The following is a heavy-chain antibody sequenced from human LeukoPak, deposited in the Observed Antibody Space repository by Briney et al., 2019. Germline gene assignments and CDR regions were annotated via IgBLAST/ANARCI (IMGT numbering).Heavy chain of an antibody. Sequence: SETLSLTCAVYGGSFSGYYWSWIRQPPGKGLEWIGEINHSGSTNYNPSLKSRVTISVYTSKNQFSLKLSSVTAADTAVYYCARRGRTTVYTFDIWGQGTMVTVSS. D-gene: IGHD4-17*01. J-gene: IGHJ3*02. CDR2: INHSGST. CDR3: ARRGRTTVYTFDI. V-gene: IGHV4-34*01. CDR1: GGSFSGYY.